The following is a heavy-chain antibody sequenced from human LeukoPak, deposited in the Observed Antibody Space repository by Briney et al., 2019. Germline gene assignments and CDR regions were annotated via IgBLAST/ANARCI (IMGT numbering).Heavy chain of an antibody. J-gene: IGHJ6*03. CDR1: GGSFSGYY. V-gene: IGHV4-34*01. D-gene: IGHD3-10*01. CDR3: ARRTRWGLGAISGYMDV. Sequence: SETLSLTCAVYGGSFSGYYWSWIRQPPGKGLEWIGEINHSGSTNYNPSLKSRVTISVDTSKNQFSLKLSSVTAADTAVYYCARRTRWGLGAISGYMDVWGKGTTVTVSS. CDR2: INHSGST.